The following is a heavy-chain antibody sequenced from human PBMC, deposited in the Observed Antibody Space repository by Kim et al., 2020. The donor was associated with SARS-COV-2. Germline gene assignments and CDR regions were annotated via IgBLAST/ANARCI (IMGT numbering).Heavy chain of an antibody. V-gene: IGHV4-59*01. Sequence: SETLSLTCTVSGGSISSYYWSWIRQPPGKGLEWIGYIYYSGSTNYNPSLKSRVTISVDTSKNQFSLKLSSVTAADTAVYYCARESPYYDILTGYYNAGWFDPWGQGTLVTVSS. CDR3: ARESPYYDILTGYYNAGWFDP. D-gene: IGHD3-9*01. CDR1: GGSISSYY. CDR2: IYYSGST. J-gene: IGHJ5*02.